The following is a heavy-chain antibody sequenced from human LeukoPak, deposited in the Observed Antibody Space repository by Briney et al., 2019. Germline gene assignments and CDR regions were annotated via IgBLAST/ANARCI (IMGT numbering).Heavy chain of an antibody. V-gene: IGHV3-23*01. CDR3: ANSYCSGGSCYSDSWDYYYYGMDV. CDR2: ISGSGGST. Sequence: GGSLRLSCAASGFTFSSYAMSWVRQAPGKGLEWVSAISGSGGSTYYADSVKGRFTISRDNSKNTLYLQMNSLRAEDAAVYYCANSYCSGGSCYSDSWDYYYYGMDVWGQGTTVTVSS. D-gene: IGHD2-15*01. CDR1: GFTFSSYA. J-gene: IGHJ6*02.